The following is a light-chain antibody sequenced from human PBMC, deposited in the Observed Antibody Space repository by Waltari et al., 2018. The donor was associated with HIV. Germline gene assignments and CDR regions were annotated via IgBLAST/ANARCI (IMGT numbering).Light chain of an antibody. CDR1: SSDVGGYNY. CDR2: DVS. Sequence: QSALTQPASVSGSPGQSITISCTGTSSDVGGYNYVSWYQQHPGKAPKLMIYDVSKRPSGVSNRFSGSKSGNTASLTISGLQAEDEADYYCSAWDDNVNALFGGGTKLTVL. J-gene: IGLJ2*01. V-gene: IGLV2-14*01. CDR3: SAWDDNVNAL.